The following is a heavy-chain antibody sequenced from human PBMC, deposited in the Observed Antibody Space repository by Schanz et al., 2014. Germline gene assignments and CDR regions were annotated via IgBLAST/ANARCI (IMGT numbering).Heavy chain of an antibody. D-gene: IGHD4-17*01. CDR1: GFSLNTYG. Sequence: QAQLMESGGGVVQPGTSLILSCSVSGFSLNTYGIHWFRQPAGKGLEWVAVIWNNGVTKYYADSVRGRFTISRDRFQNTLYLRMSSRRAEDTAVYYCARPRFDYGEVDYWGQGTLXTVSS. CDR2: IWNNGVTK. CDR3: ARPRFDYGEVDY. J-gene: IGHJ4*02. V-gene: IGHV3-33*01.